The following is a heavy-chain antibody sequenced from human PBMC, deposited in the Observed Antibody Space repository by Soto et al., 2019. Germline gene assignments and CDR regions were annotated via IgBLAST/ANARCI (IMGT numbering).Heavy chain of an antibody. D-gene: IGHD3-9*01. CDR3: ARVGDILTGYYCYFDY. Sequence: PSETLSLTCAVSGGSISSSNWWSWVRQPPGKGLEWIGEISHSGSTNYNPSLRSRVTISVDKSKNQFSLKLSSVTAADTAVYYCARVGDILTGYYCYFDYWGQGTLVTVSS. J-gene: IGHJ4*02. V-gene: IGHV4-4*02. CDR1: GGSISSSNW. CDR2: ISHSGST.